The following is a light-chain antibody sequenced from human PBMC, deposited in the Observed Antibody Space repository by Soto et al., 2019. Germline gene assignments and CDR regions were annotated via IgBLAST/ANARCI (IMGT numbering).Light chain of an antibody. V-gene: IGKV1-5*03. CDR1: QTISSW. J-gene: IGKJ1*01. Sequence: DFHLTPTPSTLSGYVVAIFTISFRAIQTISSWLAWYQQKPVKAPKLLIYKASTLKSGVPSRFSGSGSGTEFTLTISSLQPDDFATYYCQHYNSYSEAFGQGTKVDIK. CDR3: QHYNSYSEA. CDR2: KAS.